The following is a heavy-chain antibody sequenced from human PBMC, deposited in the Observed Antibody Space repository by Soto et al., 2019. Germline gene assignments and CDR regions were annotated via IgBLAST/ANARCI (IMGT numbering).Heavy chain of an antibody. J-gene: IGHJ4*02. CDR1: GESISSSSYY. D-gene: IGHD2-21*02. CDR3: ARKRTTVVTQAYFDH. V-gene: IGHV4-39*01. CDR2: IYYSGRT. Sequence: SETLSLTCIVSGESISSSSYYWGWIRQPPGKGLEWIGSIYYSGRTYYNPSFKSRVTISIDTSKNQFSLKLSSVTATDTAVYYCARKRTTVVTQAYFDHWGQGALVTVSS.